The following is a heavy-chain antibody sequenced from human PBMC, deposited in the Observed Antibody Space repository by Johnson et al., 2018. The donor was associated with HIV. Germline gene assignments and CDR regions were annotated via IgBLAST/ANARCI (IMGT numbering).Heavy chain of an antibody. CDR2: TRNKANSYTT. J-gene: IGHJ3*02. D-gene: IGHD6-13*01. CDR3: AKARAAAGTSDAFDI. CDR1: GFSFSDHY. Sequence: EQLVESGGGVVRPGGSLRLSCAASGFSFSDHYMDWVRQAPGKGLDWVGRTRNKANSYTTEYAASVKGRFIISRDDSKNTLYLQMNSLKTEDTAVYYCAKARAAAGTSDAFDIWGQGTMVTVSS. V-gene: IGHV3-72*01.